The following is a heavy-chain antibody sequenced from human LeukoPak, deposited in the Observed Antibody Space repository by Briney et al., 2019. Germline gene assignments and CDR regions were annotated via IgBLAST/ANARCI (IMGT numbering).Heavy chain of an antibody. D-gene: IGHD5-18*01. CDR3: ARRRGYTHHPDDWYFDF. V-gene: IGHV1-8*01. CDR1: GYTFIDYD. J-gene: IGHJ2*01. Sequence: GASVKVSCKGSGYTFIDYDINWVRQATGQGLEWMGWMSPNSGNTGSAQNFQGRVTMTRDTSISTAYMELSSLRSEDTAVYYCARRRGYTHHPDDWYFDFWGRGTLVTVSS. CDR2: MSPNSGNT.